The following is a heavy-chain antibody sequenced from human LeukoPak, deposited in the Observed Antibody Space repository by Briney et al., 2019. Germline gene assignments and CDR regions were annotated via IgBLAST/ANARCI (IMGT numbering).Heavy chain of an antibody. Sequence: GESFFSPCKASGYSFTSYYIGWVRQMPGKGLEWMGIIYVGDSDTRYSPSFQGQVTISADKSISTAYLQWSGLKASDTAMYFCAVGEWRGHSPFDYWAHGCLFTVSS. CDR2: IYVGDSDT. CDR1: GYSFTSYY. CDR3: AVGEWRGHSPFDY. V-gene: IGHV5-51*01. J-gene: IGHJ4*01. D-gene: IGHD3-3*01.